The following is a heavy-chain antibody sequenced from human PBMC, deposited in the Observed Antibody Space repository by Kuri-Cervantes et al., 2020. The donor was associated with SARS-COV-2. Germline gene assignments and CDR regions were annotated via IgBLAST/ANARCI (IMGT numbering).Heavy chain of an antibody. D-gene: IGHD1-1*01. CDR2: INPSGGST. Sequence: ASVKVSCKASGYTFTSHYMHWVRQAPGQGLEWMGIINPSGGSTSYVQKFQGRVTMTRDTSTSTVYMELSNLRSEDTAVYYCARDSRGNGDNWGWFDYWGQGTLVTVSS. CDR3: ARDSRGNGDNWGWFDY. J-gene: IGHJ4*02. V-gene: IGHV1-46*01. CDR1: GYTFTSHY.